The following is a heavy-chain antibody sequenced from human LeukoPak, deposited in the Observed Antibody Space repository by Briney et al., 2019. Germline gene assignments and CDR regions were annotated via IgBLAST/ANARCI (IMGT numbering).Heavy chain of an antibody. CDR2: ISYDGGNK. D-gene: IGHD3-9*01. Sequence: GGSLRLSCAASGFTFSSYGMHWVRQAPGKGLEWVAVISYDGGNKYYADSVKGRFIISRDNSKNTLYLQMNSLRAEDTAVYYCAKLGVRGYDILTGYYMGEYYFDYWGQGTLVTVSS. CDR1: GFTFSSYG. J-gene: IGHJ4*02. CDR3: AKLGVRGYDILTGYYMGEYYFDY. V-gene: IGHV3-30*18.